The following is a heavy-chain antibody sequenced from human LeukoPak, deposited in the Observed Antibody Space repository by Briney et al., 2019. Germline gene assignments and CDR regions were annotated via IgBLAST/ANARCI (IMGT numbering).Heavy chain of an antibody. CDR1: GYTFTSYG. Sequence: ASVKVSCKASGYTFTSYGISWVRQAPGQGLEWMGWISAYNGNTNYAQKLQGRVTMTTDTSTSTAYMELRSLRSDDTAVYYCARVPLYYGSRVFYGMDVWGQGTTVTVSS. V-gene: IGHV1-18*01. CDR2: ISAYNGNT. J-gene: IGHJ6*02. D-gene: IGHD3-10*01. CDR3: ARVPLYYGSRVFYGMDV.